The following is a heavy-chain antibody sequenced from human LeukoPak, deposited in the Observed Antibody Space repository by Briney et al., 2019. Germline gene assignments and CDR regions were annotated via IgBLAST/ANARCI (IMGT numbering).Heavy chain of an antibody. CDR3: ASQNYGDYEVGWFDP. J-gene: IGHJ5*02. Sequence: GGSLRLSCAASGFSFSNHGMHWVRQAPGKGLEWVAVISYDGSNKYYADSVKGRFTISRDNSKNTLYLQMNSLRAEDTAVYYCASQNYGDYEVGWFDPWGQGTLVTVSS. V-gene: IGHV3-30*19. CDR1: GFSFSNHG. D-gene: IGHD4-17*01. CDR2: ISYDGSNK.